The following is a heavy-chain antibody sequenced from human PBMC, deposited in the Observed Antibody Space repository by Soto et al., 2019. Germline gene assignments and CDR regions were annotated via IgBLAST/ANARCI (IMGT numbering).Heavy chain of an antibody. V-gene: IGHV3-23*01. CDR1: GFTFTTYA. CDR2: ISVSGDRT. D-gene: IGHD2-2*01. J-gene: IGHJ4*02. CDR3: VKDGDSISSNKPLDY. Sequence: HPGGSLRLSCAASGFTFTTYAMCWVRQAPGKGLEWVSSISVSGDRTFYADSVKGRFTISRDNRRNTLHLQMNSLRAEDTAVYYCVKDGDSISSNKPLDYWGQGTLVTVSS.